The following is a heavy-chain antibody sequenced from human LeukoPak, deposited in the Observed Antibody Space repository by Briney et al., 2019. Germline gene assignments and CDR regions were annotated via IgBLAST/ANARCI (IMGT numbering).Heavy chain of an antibody. Sequence: PAASVSLSCKVSGYTFTGYYMQWVRQPPGQGLEWKGWINPNSGGTNYAQKFQGRVTMTRDTSINTAYMELRRLRSDDTAVYYCARASGGHYDFWSGTYFDYWGQGTLVTVSS. V-gene: IGHV1-2*02. D-gene: IGHD3-3*01. CDR2: INPNSGGT. CDR3: ARASGGHYDFWSGTYFDY. CDR1: GYTFTGYY. J-gene: IGHJ4*02.